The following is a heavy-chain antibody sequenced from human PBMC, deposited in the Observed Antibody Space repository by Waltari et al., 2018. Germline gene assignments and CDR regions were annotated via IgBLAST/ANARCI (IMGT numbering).Heavy chain of an antibody. Sequence: QLQLQESGPGLVKPSETLSLTCTVSGGSISTTTYYWGWIRQPPGKGLEWIGSIFYSASTSYDPSLNRRVTMSVDTSKNQFSLRLNSVTAADTAVYYCARQATDTYYYYYMDVWGKGTTVTVSS. V-gene: IGHV4-39*01. CDR1: GGSISTTTYY. CDR3: ARQATDTYYYYYMDV. J-gene: IGHJ6*03. D-gene: IGHD2-21*02. CDR2: IFYSAST.